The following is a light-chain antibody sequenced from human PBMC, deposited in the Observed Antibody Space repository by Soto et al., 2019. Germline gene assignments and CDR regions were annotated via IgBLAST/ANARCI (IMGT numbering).Light chain of an antibody. V-gene: IGLV2-14*01. CDR3: TSFARGISIL. CDR2: EVS. CDR1: INDIGSYDY. J-gene: IGLJ2*01. Sequence: QSVLTQPASVSGSPGQWITISCTGTINDIGSYDYVSWYQQHPGKAPKLIISEVSNRPSGVSNRFSGSKSGDTASLTISGLQAEDEADYYCTSFARGISILFGGGTQLTVL.